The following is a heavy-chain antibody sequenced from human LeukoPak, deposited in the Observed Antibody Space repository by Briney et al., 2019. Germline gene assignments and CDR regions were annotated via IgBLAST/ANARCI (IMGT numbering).Heavy chain of an antibody. Sequence: SETLSLTCTVSGGSISGSTYYWGWVRQPPGKGLEWIGSIYYSGSTYYNPSLKSRVTISVDTSKNQFSLKLSSVTAADTAVYFRTLRDFWGQGSLVTVSS. CDR1: GGSISGSTYY. V-gene: IGHV4-39*01. CDR2: IYYSGST. CDR3: TLRDF. J-gene: IGHJ4*02.